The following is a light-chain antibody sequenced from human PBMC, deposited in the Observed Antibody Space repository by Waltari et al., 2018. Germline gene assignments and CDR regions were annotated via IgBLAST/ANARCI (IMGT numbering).Light chain of an antibody. CDR3: AAWDDSHWV. Sequence: QSVLTQPPSASGTPGQRVTISCSGSSPNIGSNYVYWYPHLPGTAPKLLTSRNTPRPSGVPDRFSGSQSGTSASLAISGLRSEDEADYYCAAWDDSHWVFGGGTKLTVL. CDR2: RNT. V-gene: IGLV1-47*01. J-gene: IGLJ3*02. CDR1: SPNIGSNY.